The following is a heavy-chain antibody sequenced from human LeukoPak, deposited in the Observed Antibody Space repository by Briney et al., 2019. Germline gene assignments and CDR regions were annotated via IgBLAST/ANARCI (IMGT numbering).Heavy chain of an antibody. Sequence: PGGSLRPSCAASGFTFDDYAMHWVRQAPGKGLEWVSLISGDGGSTYYADSVKGRFTISRDNSKNSLYLQMNSLRTEDTALYYCAKHIERSGFGEFYFDYWGQGTLVTVSS. CDR3: AKHIERSGFGEFYFDY. D-gene: IGHD3-10*01. V-gene: IGHV3-43*02. J-gene: IGHJ4*02. CDR2: ISGDGGST. CDR1: GFTFDDYA.